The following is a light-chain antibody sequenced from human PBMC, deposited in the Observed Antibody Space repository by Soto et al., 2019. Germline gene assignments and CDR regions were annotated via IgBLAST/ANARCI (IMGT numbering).Light chain of an antibody. V-gene: IGLV2-14*01. CDR1: SSDVGGYNY. J-gene: IGLJ2*01. Sequence: QSVLTQPASVSGSPGQSITISCTGTSSDVGGYNYVSWYQQHPGKAPKLMIYDVSNPPSGVSNRFSGSKSGNTASLTISGLQAEDEADYYCSSYTSSSTLGVFGGGTKVTVL. CDR3: SSYTSSSTLGV. CDR2: DVS.